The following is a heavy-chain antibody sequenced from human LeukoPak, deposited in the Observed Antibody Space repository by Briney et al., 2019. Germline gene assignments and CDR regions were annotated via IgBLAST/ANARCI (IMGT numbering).Heavy chain of an antibody. J-gene: IGHJ6*03. CDR2: IYTSGST. CDR1: GGSISSGSYY. V-gene: IGHV4-61*02. Sequence: PSETLSLTCTVSGGSISSGSYYWSWIRQPAGKGLEWIGRIYTSGSTNYNPSLKSRVTISVDTSKNQFSLKLSSVTAADTAVYYCARRYSSNYMDVWGKGTTVTVSS. CDR3: ARRYSSNYMDV. D-gene: IGHD6-13*01.